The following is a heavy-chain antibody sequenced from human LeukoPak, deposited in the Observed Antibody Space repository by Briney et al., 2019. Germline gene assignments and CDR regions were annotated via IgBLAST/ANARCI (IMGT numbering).Heavy chain of an antibody. V-gene: IGHV4-61*02. J-gene: IGHJ5*02. CDR2: IYTSGST. Sequence: SETLSLTCTVSGGSISSGSYYWSWIRQPAGKGLEWIGRIYTSGSTCYNPSLKSRVTISVDTSKNQFSLKLSSVTAADTAVYYCARGVRTMIVIRSHNWFDPWGQGTLVTVSS. D-gene: IGHD3-22*01. CDR3: ARGVRTMIVIRSHNWFDP. CDR1: GGSISSGSYY.